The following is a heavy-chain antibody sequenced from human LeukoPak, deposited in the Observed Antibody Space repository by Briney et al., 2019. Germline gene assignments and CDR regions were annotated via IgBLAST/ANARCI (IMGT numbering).Heavy chain of an antibody. CDR3: ARDRRGTYYYDSSGYCFDY. CDR2: ISYDGSNK. CDR1: GFTLSSYA. Sequence: GGSLRLSCAASGFTLSSYAMHWVRQAPGKGLEWVAVISYDGSNKYYADSVKGRFTISRDNSKNTLYLQMNSLRAEDTAVYYCARDRRGTYYYDSSGYCFDYWGQGTLVTVSS. D-gene: IGHD3-22*01. V-gene: IGHV3-30-3*01. J-gene: IGHJ4*02.